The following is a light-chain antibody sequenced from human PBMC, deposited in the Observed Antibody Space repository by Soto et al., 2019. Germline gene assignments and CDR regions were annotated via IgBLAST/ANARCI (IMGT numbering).Light chain of an antibody. CDR2: GAS. CDR3: QQFNNWPLDPMYT. CDR1: QSVSSN. Sequence: VVMTQSPATLSVSPGERATLSCRASQSVSSNLAWYQQRPGQAPRLPIYGASTRATGIPARFSGSGSGTEFTLTISSLQSEDFAVYYCQQFNNWPLDPMYTFGQGTKLEIK. V-gene: IGKV3-15*01. J-gene: IGKJ2*01.